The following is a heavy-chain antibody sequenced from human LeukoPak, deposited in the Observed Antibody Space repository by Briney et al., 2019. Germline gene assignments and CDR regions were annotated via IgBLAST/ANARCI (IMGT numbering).Heavy chain of an antibody. CDR3: AVGDCSSTSCYNY. CDR2: INAGNGNT. J-gene: IGHJ4*02. D-gene: IGHD2-2*02. Sequence: ASVKVSCKASGYTFTSYAMHWVRQAPGQRLEWMGWINAGNGNTKYSQKFQGRVTITRDTSASTAYMELSSLRSEDTAVYYCAVGDCSSTSCYNYWGQGTLVTVSS. V-gene: IGHV1-3*01. CDR1: GYTFTSYA.